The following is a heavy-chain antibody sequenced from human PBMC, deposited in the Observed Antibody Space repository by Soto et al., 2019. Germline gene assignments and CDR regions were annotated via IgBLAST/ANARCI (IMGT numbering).Heavy chain of an antibody. D-gene: IGHD3-10*01. Sequence: QMQLVQSGPEVKKPGTSVKVSCKASGFTFTSSAVQWVRQARGQRLEWIGWIVVGSGNTNYAQKLQERVTITRDMSTSTAYMELSSLRSEDTAVYYCAMDPQYYGSGSYYNYYYYGMDVWGQGTTVTVSS. CDR3: AMDPQYYGSGSYYNYYYYGMDV. CDR2: IVVGSGNT. V-gene: IGHV1-58*01. CDR1: GFTFTSSA. J-gene: IGHJ6*02.